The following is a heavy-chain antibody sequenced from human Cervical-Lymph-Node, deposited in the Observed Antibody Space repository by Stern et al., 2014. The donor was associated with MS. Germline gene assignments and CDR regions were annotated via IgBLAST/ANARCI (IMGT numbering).Heavy chain of an antibody. Sequence: QMQLVQSGAAVRKPGSSVKVSCKSFGDSFSNYAITWVRQAPGQGLEWMGVFVPIFGTPNYSQKFQGRVTITADESTGTAYMELNSLRSEDTAIYYCARVDSTGFPPFDPWGQGTLVTVSS. V-gene: IGHV1-69*01. D-gene: IGHD1-14*01. CDR2: FVPIFGTP. CDR1: GDSFSNYA. CDR3: ARVDSTGFPPFDP. J-gene: IGHJ5*02.